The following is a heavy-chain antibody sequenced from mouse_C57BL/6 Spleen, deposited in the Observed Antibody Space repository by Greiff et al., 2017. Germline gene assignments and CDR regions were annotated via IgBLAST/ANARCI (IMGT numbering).Heavy chain of an antibody. D-gene: IGHD2-5*01. CDR1: GYAFSSSW. J-gene: IGHJ2*01. V-gene: IGHV1-82*01. Sequence: QVQLQQSGPELVKPGASVKISCKASGYAFSSSWMNWVKQRPGKGLEWIGRIYPGDGDTNYNGKFKGKATLTADKSSSTAYMQLSSLTSVDSAVYFCAREGYSNYVDYWGQGTTLTVSS. CDR3: AREGYSNYVDY. CDR2: IYPGDGDT.